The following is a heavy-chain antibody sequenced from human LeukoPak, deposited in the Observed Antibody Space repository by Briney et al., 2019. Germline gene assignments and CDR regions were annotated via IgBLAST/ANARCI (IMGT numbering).Heavy chain of an antibody. Sequence: PGGSLRLSCAASGFTFSSYAMSWVRQAPGKGLEWVSAISGSGGSTYYADSVKGRFTISRDNSKNTLYLRMNSLRAEDTAVYYCAKDLAIAAAGTRFPYYFDYWGQGTLVTVSS. CDR3: AKDLAIAAAGTRFPYYFDY. J-gene: IGHJ4*02. CDR2: ISGSGGST. D-gene: IGHD6-13*01. V-gene: IGHV3-23*01. CDR1: GFTFSSYA.